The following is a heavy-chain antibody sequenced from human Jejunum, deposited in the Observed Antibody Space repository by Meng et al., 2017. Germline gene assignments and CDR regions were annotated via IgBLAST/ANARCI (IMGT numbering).Heavy chain of an antibody. J-gene: IGHJ4*02. D-gene: IGHD3-22*01. V-gene: IGHV3-23*01. CDR1: GFTFTTYA. CDR2: ISGSSSHT. Sequence: GESLKISCAASGFTFTTYAMSWVRQAPGKGLECVSVISGSSSHTYYADSVKGRFTISRDNSKNTVYLQMSSLRAEDTAVYYCAKKNYYDGDGYYGPFDYWGQGSLVTVSS. CDR3: AKKNYYDGDGYYGPFDY.